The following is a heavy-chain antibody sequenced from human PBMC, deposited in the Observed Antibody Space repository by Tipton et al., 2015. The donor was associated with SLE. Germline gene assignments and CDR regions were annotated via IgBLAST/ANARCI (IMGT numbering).Heavy chain of an antibody. CDR3: ARDGRLAYFDS. Sequence: TLSLTCAVYGGSFSGYYWGWIRQSPGKGLEWIGTIYYSGSTYYNPSLKSRVTISVDTSKNQFPLKLSSVTAADTAVYYCARDGRLAYFDSWGQGTLVTVSS. CDR2: IYYSGST. V-gene: IGHV4-34*01. D-gene: IGHD1-26*01. J-gene: IGHJ4*02. CDR1: GGSFSGYY.